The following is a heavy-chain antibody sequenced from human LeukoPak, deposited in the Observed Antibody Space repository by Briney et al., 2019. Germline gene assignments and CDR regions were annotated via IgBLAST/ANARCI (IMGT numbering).Heavy chain of an antibody. CDR3: ARQASSSWYFDY. J-gene: IGHJ4*02. CDR2: IIPIFGTA. D-gene: IGHD6-13*01. CDR1: GYTFTSYA. V-gene: IGHV1-69*05. Sequence: SVKVSCKASGYTFTSYAISWVRQAPGQGLEWMGGIIPIFGTANYAQKFQGRVTITTDESTSTAYMELSSLRSEDTAVYYCARQASSSWYFDYWGQGTLVTVSS.